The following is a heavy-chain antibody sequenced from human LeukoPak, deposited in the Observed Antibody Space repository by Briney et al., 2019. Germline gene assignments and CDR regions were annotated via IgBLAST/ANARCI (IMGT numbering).Heavy chain of an antibody. CDR2: IFYSGRT. CDR1: GGSISRRSYY. V-gene: IGHV4-61*05. CDR3: ARGYSSSWYEDYFDY. D-gene: IGHD6-13*01. Sequence: SETLSLTCTLSGGSISRRSYYWGWVRQPPGKGLEWIGYIFYSGRTNYRPSLKSRVTLSVDPSTNQFSLKLSSVTAADTAVYFCARGYSSSWYEDYFDYGGQGTLVTVSS. J-gene: IGHJ4*02.